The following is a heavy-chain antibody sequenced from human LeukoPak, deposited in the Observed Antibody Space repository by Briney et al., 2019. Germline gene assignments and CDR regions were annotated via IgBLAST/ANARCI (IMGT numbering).Heavy chain of an antibody. CDR1: GGSISSYY. CDR3: ARVSGADSSSYYFDY. D-gene: IGHD6-6*01. J-gene: IGHJ4*02. Sequence: SETLSLTCTVSGGSISSYYWSWIRQPPGKGLEWIGYIYYSGSTNYNPSLKSRVTISVDTSKNQFSLKLSSVTAADTAVYYCARVSGADSSSYYFDYWGQGTLVTVSS. V-gene: IGHV4-59*12. CDR2: IYYSGST.